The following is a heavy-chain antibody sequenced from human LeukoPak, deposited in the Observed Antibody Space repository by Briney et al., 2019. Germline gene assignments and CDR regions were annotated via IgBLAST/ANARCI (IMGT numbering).Heavy chain of an antibody. V-gene: IGHV1-18*01. CDR3: ARPRITMVRGVIISYGMDV. CDR1: GYTFTSYG. CDR2: ISAYNGNT. Sequence: GASVKVSCKASGYTFTSYGISWVRQAPGQGLEWMGWISAYNGNTNYAQKLQGRVTMTTDTSTSTAYMELRSLRSDVTAVYYCARPRITMVRGVIISYGMDVWGQGTTVTVSS. J-gene: IGHJ6*02. D-gene: IGHD3-10*01.